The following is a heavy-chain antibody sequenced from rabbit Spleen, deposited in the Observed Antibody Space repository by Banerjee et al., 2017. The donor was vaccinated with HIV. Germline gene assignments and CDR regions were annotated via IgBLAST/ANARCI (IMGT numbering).Heavy chain of an antibody. D-gene: IGHD7-1*01. CDR1: GFTLSSYY. CDR2: IDPVFGIT. Sequence: QLKESGGGLVQPGGSLKLSCKASGFTLSSYYMNWVRQAPGKGLEWIGYIDPVFGITYYANWVNGRFSISRENAQNTVFLQMTSLTAADTATYFCARALNDFGYTGVTNAGLWGQGTLVTVS. CDR3: ARALNDFGYTGVTNAGL. V-gene: IGHV1S7*01. J-gene: IGHJ3*01.